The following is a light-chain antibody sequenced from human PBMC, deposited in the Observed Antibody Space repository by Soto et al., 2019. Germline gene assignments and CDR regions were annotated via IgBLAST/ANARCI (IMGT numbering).Light chain of an antibody. Sequence: EVVMTQSPATLSVSPGERATLSCRASETVATNLAWYQQKPGQAPRLLISGASTRAAGISDRFRGSGSGTEFTLTISSLRSEDFAVYYCQQYKNWPPYTFGQGTKLEIK. CDR2: GAS. J-gene: IGKJ2*01. V-gene: IGKV3-15*01. CDR3: QQYKNWPPYT. CDR1: ETVATN.